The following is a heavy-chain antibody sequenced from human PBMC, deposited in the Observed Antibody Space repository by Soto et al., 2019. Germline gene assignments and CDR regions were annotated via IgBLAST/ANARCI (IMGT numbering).Heavy chain of an antibody. D-gene: IGHD1-20*01. CDR1: GFTFSSYG. J-gene: IGHJ6*02. CDR3: ARYMDAYQVYSFDMDV. V-gene: IGHV3-33*01. CDR2: IWDDGSNK. Sequence: QVQLVESGGGVVQPGRSLRLSSAASGFTFSSYGMHWFRQAPGKGLEWVALIWDDGSNKYYADSVKGRRPISRDNSKKTLYLHMNCLGAEDTTVYYSARYMDAYQVYSFDMDVWGRGTTVTVSS.